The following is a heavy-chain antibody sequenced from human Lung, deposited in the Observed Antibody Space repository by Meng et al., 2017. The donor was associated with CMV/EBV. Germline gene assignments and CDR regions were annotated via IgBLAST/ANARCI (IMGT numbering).Heavy chain of an antibody. V-gene: IGHV3-7*01. CDR3: ARVHSSKSGDAFDV. CDR2: IKRDGSEK. J-gene: IGHJ3*01. CDR1: GFTLSNYW. D-gene: IGHD3-22*01. Sequence: GGSLGLXCAASGFTLSNYWMSWVRQAPGKGLEWVANIKRDGSEKYYVDSVTGRFTISRDNAKNSLYLQMNSLRAEDTAVYYCARVHSSKSGDAFDVWGQGTXVTVSS.